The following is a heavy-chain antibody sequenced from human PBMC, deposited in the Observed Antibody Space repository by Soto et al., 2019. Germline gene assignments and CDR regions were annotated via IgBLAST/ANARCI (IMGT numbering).Heavy chain of an antibody. CDR1: GGSISSGGYY. CDR3: ARDIAAAGFHYFDY. D-gene: IGHD6-13*01. Sequence: QVQLQESGPGLVKPSQTLSLTCTVSGGSISSGGYYWSWIRQHPGKGLEWIGYIYYSGSTYYNPSLKSRVTISVDTSKNQFSLKLSSVTAADTAVYYCARDIAAAGFHYFDYWGQGTLVTVSS. V-gene: IGHV4-31*03. CDR2: IYYSGST. J-gene: IGHJ4*02.